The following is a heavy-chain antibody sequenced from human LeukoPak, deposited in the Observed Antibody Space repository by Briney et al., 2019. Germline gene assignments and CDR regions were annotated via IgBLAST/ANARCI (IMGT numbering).Heavy chain of an antibody. V-gene: IGHV1-69*13. Sequence: ASVKVSCKASGYTFTSYGISWVRQAPGQGLEWMGGIIPIFGTANYAQKFQGRVTITADESTSTAYMELSSLRSEDTAVCYCASSPDQLLLWYFDYWGQGTLVTVSS. CDR3: ASSPDQLLLWYFDY. J-gene: IGHJ4*02. CDR2: IIPIFGTA. CDR1: GYTFTSYG. D-gene: IGHD2-2*01.